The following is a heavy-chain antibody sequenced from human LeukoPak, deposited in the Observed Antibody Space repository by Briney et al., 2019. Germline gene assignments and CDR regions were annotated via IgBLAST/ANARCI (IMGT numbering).Heavy chain of an antibody. Sequence: ASVKVSCKASGYTFTSYDINWVRQATGQGLEWMGWISAYNGNTNYAQKLQGRVTMTTDTSMSTAYMELRSLRSDDTAVYYCARAGKGPAATVRWFDPWGQGTLVTVSS. V-gene: IGHV1-18*01. CDR3: ARAGKGPAATVRWFDP. CDR2: ISAYNGNT. J-gene: IGHJ5*02. D-gene: IGHD2-2*01. CDR1: GYTFTSYD.